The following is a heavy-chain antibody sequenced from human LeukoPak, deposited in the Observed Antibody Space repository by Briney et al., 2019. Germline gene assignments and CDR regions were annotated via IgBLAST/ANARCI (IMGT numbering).Heavy chain of an antibody. Sequence: GESLKISCQGSGYYFSNYWIGWVRQMPGKGLEWMGIVYPGDSDTRYSPSFQGQVTLSADKSISTAYLQWSSLKASDTVMYYCARQVGGTPYFDYWGQGTLVTVSS. CDR2: VYPGDSDT. V-gene: IGHV5-51*01. J-gene: IGHJ4*02. D-gene: IGHD1-26*01. CDR1: GYYFSNYW. CDR3: ARQVGGTPYFDY.